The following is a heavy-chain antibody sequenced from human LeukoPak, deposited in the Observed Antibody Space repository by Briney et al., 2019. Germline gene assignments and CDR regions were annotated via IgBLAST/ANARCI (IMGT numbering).Heavy chain of an antibody. J-gene: IGHJ4*02. CDR2: TYYRSKLYN. D-gene: IGHD3-16*01. CDR1: GDSLSSNSAT. CDR3: ARGNGYPFDY. Sequence: SQTLSLTCAISGDSLSSNSATWNWVRQSPSRGLEWLGRTYYRSKLYNDYAVSVKGRVTINPDASKKQFSLQLNSVTPEDTAMYYCARGNGYPFDYWGQGTLVTVSS. V-gene: IGHV6-1*01.